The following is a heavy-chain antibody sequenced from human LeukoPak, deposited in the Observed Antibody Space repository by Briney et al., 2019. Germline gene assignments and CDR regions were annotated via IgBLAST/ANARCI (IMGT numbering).Heavy chain of an antibody. CDR3: ARTMAAPDENWFDP. Sequence: GASVKVSCKASGYTFTSYGISWVRQAPGQGLEWMGWTSAYNGNTNYAQKLQGRVTMTTDTSTSTAYMELRSLRSDDTAVYYCARTMAAPDENWFDPWGQGTLVTVSS. J-gene: IGHJ5*02. CDR2: TSAYNGNT. CDR1: GYTFTSYG. V-gene: IGHV1-18*01. D-gene: IGHD5-24*01.